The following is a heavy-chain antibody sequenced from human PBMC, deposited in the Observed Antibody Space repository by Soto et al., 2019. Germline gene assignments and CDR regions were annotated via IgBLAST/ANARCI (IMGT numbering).Heavy chain of an antibody. CDR3: ARQLLDCSGGSCYSVGDYYYYGMDV. CDR1: GYSFTSYW. CDR2: IYPGDSDT. V-gene: IGHV5-51*01. D-gene: IGHD2-15*01. J-gene: IGHJ6*02. Sequence: PGESLKISCKGSGYSFTSYWIGWVRQMPGRGLEWMGIIYPGDSDTRYSPSFQGQVTISADKSISTAYLQWSSLKASDTAMYYCARQLLDCSGGSCYSVGDYYYYGMDVWGQGTTVTVSS.